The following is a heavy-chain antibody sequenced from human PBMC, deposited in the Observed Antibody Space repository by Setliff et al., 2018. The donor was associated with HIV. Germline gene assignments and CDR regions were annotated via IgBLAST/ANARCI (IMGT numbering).Heavy chain of an antibody. CDR2: INTSGTT. CDR3: ARQTYYYDNSGHNWFDP. CDR1: GGSISSYY. D-gene: IGHD3-22*01. J-gene: IGHJ5*02. V-gene: IGHV4-4*09. Sequence: ETLSLTCTVSGGSISSYYWSWIRQPPGKGLEWIGYINTSGTTNYNPSLKSRVTISVDTSKNQSSLKLSSVTAADTAVYFCARQTYYYDNSGHNWFDPWGQGTLVTSPQ.